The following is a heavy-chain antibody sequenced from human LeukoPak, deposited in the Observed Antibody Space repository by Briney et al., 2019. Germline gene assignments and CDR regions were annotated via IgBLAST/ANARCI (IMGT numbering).Heavy chain of an antibody. CDR1: GFIFSVSG. J-gene: IGHJ4*02. CDR2: ISSSSRNI. CDR3: ARGGAARPDY. V-gene: IGHV3-21*01. Sequence: AVSLSPSSAASGFIFSVSGMNWVRQAPGKGREGVLYISSSSRNINYADSVRGRFTISRDKAKSSLYVHMDSLRVEDMAVYYCARGGAARPDYWGQGTLVTVSS. D-gene: IGHD6-6*01.